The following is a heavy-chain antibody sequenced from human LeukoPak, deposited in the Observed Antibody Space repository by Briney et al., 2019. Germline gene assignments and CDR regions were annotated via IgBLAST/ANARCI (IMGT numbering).Heavy chain of an antibody. CDR3: AGKNEYSYSSALDY. V-gene: IGHV3-21*01. Sequence: GGSLRLSCAASGFTFSTYSMNWVRQAPGKGLEWVSSISSSSRYIYSADSVKGRFTISRDNAKNSLYLQMNSLRVEDTAVYYCAGKNEYSYSSALDYWGQGTLVTVSS. J-gene: IGHJ4*02. CDR2: ISSSSRYI. D-gene: IGHD5-18*01. CDR1: GFTFSTYS.